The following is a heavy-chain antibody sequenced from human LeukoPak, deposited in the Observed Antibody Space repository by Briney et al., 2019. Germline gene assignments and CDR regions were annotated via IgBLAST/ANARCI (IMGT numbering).Heavy chain of an antibody. V-gene: IGHV3-7*05. D-gene: IGHD2-2*01. CDR3: ARDQRYCSSSSCPWEPFDY. CDR2: IKQDGSEK. Sequence: GGSLRLSCAASGFTFSSYAMRWVRQAPGKGLEWVANIKQDGSEKYYVDSVKGRFTISRDNAKNSLYLQMNSLRAEDTAVYYCARDQRYCSSSSCPWEPFDYWGQGTLVTVSS. J-gene: IGHJ4*02. CDR1: GFTFSSYA.